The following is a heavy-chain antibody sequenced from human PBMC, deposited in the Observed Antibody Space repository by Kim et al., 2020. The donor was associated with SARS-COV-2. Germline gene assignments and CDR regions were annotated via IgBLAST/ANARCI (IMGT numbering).Heavy chain of an antibody. Sequence: SETLSLTCAVYGRSFSGYYWSWIRQPPGKGLEWIGEINHSGSTNYNPSLKSRVTISVDTSKNQFSLKLSSVTAADTAVYYCARRIGGRGSGSYQKGENWFDPWGQGTLVTVSS. CDR3: ARRIGGRGSGSYQKGENWFDP. CDR1: GRSFSGYY. D-gene: IGHD3-10*01. J-gene: IGHJ5*02. V-gene: IGHV4-34*01. CDR2: INHSGST.